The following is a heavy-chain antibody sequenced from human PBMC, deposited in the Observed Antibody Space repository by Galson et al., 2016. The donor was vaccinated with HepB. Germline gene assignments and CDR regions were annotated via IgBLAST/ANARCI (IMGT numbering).Heavy chain of an antibody. CDR3: ASDPSLGSNWYNYLDS. J-gene: IGHJ4*02. CDR2: FYSGDST. CDR1: GFTVSGFY. Sequence: SLRLSCAASGFTVSGFYMGWVRQAPGGGLSWVSVFYSGDSTAYADSVKGRFTISRDNAKNSLFLQMNSLRVEDTAVYYCASDPSLGSNWYNYLDSWGQGALVTVSS. V-gene: IGHV3-66*01. D-gene: IGHD6-13*01.